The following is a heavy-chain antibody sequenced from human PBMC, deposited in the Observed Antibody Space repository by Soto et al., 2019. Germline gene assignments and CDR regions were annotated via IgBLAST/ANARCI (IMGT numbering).Heavy chain of an antibody. J-gene: IGHJ4*02. V-gene: IGHV3-33*01. CDR1: GFTFSSYG. CDR3: ARAELDLSLARNPYFDY. Sequence: GGSLRLSCAASGFTFSSYGMHWVRQAPGKGLEWVAVIWYDGSNKYYADSVKGRFTISRDNSKNTLYLQMNSLRAEDTAVYYCARAELDLSLARNPYFDYWGQGTLVTVSS. D-gene: IGHD1-7*01. CDR2: IWYDGSNK.